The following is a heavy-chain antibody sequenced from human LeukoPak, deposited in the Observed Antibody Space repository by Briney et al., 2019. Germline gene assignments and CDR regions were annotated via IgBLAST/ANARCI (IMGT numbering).Heavy chain of an antibody. J-gene: IGHJ4*02. D-gene: IGHD6-13*01. CDR1: SGSISSSSYY. Sequence: SETLSLTCTVSSGSISSSSYYWGWIRQPPGKGLEWIGYIYYSGSTNYNPSLKSRVTISVDTSKNQFSLKLSSVTAADTAVYYCARESSSSSGLVGWGQGTLVTVSS. CDR2: IYYSGST. CDR3: ARESSSSSGLVG. V-gene: IGHV4-61*01.